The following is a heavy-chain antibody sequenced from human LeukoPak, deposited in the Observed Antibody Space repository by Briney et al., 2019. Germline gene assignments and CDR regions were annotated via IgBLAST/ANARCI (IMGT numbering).Heavy chain of an antibody. CDR2: ISGSGGST. D-gene: IGHD5-24*01. CDR3: AKDGVMATTSRYYYYYMDV. J-gene: IGHJ6*03. CDR1: GFTFSSYA. Sequence: GGSLRLSCAASGFTFSSYAMSWVRQAPGKGLEWVSAISGSGGSTYYADSVKGRFTISRDNSKNTLYLQMNSLRAEDTAVYYCAKDGVMATTSRYYYYYMDVWGKGTTVTVSS. V-gene: IGHV3-23*01.